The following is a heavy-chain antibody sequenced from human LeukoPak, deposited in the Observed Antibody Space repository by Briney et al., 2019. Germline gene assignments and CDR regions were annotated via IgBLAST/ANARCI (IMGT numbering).Heavy chain of an antibody. V-gene: IGHV4-34*01. CDR1: GGSFSGYY. Sequence: PSETLSLTCAVYGGSFSGYYWSWIRQPPGKGLEWIGEINHSGSTNYNPSLKSRVTISVDTSKNQFSLKLSSVTAADTAVYYCARVYYSNSYDYWYFDLWGRGTLVTVSS. CDR2: INHSGST. D-gene: IGHD6-13*01. J-gene: IGHJ2*01. CDR3: ARVYYSNSYDYWYFDL.